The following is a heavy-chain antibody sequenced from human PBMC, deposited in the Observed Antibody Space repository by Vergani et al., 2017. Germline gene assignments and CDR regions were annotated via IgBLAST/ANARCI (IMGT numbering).Heavy chain of an antibody. Sequence: QVQLVESGGGVVQPGRSLRLSCAASGFTFSSYAMHWVRQAPGKGLEWVAVISYDGSNKYYADSVKGRFTISRDNAKNSLYLQMNSLRAEDTAVYYCARERGRRGYDFPDYWGQGTLVTVSS. D-gene: IGHD5-12*01. V-gene: IGHV3-30-3*01. CDR1: GFTFSSYA. J-gene: IGHJ4*02. CDR2: ISYDGSNK. CDR3: ARERGRRGYDFPDY.